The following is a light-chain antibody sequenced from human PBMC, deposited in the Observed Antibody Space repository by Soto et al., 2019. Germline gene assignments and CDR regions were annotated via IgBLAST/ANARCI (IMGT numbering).Light chain of an antibody. CDR3: QQSYSTPYT. CDR1: QSISTY. Sequence: DIQMTQSPSSLSSSVGDRVTITCRPGQSISTYLNWYQQKPGTAPRLLIYAASTLQAGVTPTFSGSGSWTNFTLTISSLQPEDYVTYYCQQSYSTPYTFGQGTKLDIK. CDR2: AAS. V-gene: IGKV1-39*01. J-gene: IGKJ2*01.